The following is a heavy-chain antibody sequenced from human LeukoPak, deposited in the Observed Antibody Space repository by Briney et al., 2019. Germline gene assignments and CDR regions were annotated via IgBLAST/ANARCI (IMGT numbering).Heavy chain of an antibody. CDR2: INHSGST. D-gene: IGHD3-10*01. Sequence: SSETLSLTCAVYGGSFSGYYWSWIRQPPGKGLEWIGEINHSGSTNYNPSLKSRVTISVDTSKNQFSLKLSSVTAADTAVYYCARYRVTFTMVRGVLYDAFDIWGQGTMVTVSP. CDR3: ARYRVTFTMVRGVLYDAFDI. CDR1: GGSFSGYY. V-gene: IGHV4-34*01. J-gene: IGHJ3*02.